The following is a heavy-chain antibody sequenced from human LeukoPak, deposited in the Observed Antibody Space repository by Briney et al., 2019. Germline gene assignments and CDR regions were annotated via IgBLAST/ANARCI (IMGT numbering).Heavy chain of an antibody. J-gene: IGHJ4*02. CDR1: GYTFTSYD. D-gene: IGHD3-22*01. CDR3: VRKRKYYYDSSGWSDY. V-gene: IGHV1-8*01. CDR2: MNPNSGNT. Sequence: GASVKVSCKASGYTFTSYDINWVRQATGQGLEWMGWMNPNSGNTGYAQKFQGRVTMTRNTSISTAYMELSSLRSEDTAVYYCVRKRKYYYDSSGWSDYWGQGTLVTVSS.